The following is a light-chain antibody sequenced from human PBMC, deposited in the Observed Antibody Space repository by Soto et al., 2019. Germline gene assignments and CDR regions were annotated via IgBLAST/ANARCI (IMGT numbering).Light chain of an antibody. J-gene: IGKJ5*01. V-gene: IGKV1-33*01. CDR1: QDITNY. CDR3: QHYDHLPIT. Sequence: IQMTQSPSSLSASVGDRFTITCQASQDITNYLNWYQQQPGRATRLLLYDASSVETGVPSRFSGSGSGTDFTLTISRLQPEDVATYYCQHYDHLPITFGQGTRLEIK. CDR2: DAS.